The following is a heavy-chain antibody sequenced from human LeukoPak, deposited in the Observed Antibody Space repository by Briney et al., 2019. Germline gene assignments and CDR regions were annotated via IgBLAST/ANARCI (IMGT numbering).Heavy chain of an antibody. CDR2: IYHSGST. CDR3: ARNDYVWGSYRFSNLNWFDP. Sequence: PSETLSLTCTVSGYSISSGYYWGWIRQPPGKGLEWIGSIYHSGSTYYNPSLKSRVTISVDTSKNQFSLKLSSVTAADTAVYYCARNDYVWGSYRFSNLNWFDPWGQGTLVTVSS. D-gene: IGHD3-16*02. CDR1: GYSISSGYY. J-gene: IGHJ5*02. V-gene: IGHV4-38-2*02.